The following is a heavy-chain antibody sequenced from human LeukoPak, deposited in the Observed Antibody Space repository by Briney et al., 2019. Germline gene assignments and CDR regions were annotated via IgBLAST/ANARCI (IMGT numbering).Heavy chain of an antibody. V-gene: IGHV3-30*03. CDR1: GFSFNNYA. CDR2: ISYDGGDK. J-gene: IGHJ6*03. Sequence: GGSLRLSCAASGFSFNNYAMYWVRQAPGKGLEWVALISYDGGDKYYAESMKGRFTISRDNAKNSLFLQMNSLRAEDTAVYYCARVLRYCSGGNCYSGGLGYMDVWGKGTTVTISS. D-gene: IGHD2-15*01. CDR3: ARVLRYCSGGNCYSGGLGYMDV.